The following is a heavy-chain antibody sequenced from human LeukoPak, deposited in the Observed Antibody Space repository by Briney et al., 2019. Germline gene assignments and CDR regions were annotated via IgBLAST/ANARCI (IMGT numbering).Heavy chain of an antibody. CDR3: TRSLDR. CDR1: GFTVSNKY. J-gene: IGHJ4*02. D-gene: IGHD2-2*03. Sequence: PGGSLRLSRVASGFTVSNKYMSWVRQAPGKGLEWVANIKQDGSEKNCLDSVKGRFTISRDNAQNSLYLQMNSLRVEDTAVYYCTRSLDRWGQGTLVTVSS. V-gene: IGHV3-7*01. CDR2: IKQDGSEK.